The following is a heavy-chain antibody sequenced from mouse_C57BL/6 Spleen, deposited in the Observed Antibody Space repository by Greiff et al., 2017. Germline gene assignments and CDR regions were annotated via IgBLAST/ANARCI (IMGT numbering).Heavy chain of an antibody. CDR2: IYPGDGDT. D-gene: IGHD2-12*01. V-gene: IGHV1-82*01. Sequence: VKVVESGPELVKPGASVKISCKASGYAFSSSWMNWVKQRPGKGLEWIGRIYPGDGDTNYNGKFKGKATLTADKSSSTAYMQLSSLTSEDSAVYFCARYEGAWFAYWGQGTLVTVSA. CDR3: ARYEGAWFAY. J-gene: IGHJ3*01. CDR1: GYAFSSSW.